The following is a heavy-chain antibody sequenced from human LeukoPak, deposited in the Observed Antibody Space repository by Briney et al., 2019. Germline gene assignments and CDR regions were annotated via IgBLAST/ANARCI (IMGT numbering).Heavy chain of an antibody. J-gene: IGHJ4*02. CDR2: ISSDGSGK. CDR3: AKERLGATTPNPDY. CDR1: GFTFSTYG. V-gene: IGHV3-30*18. Sequence: GRSLRLSCAASGFTFSTYGMHWVRQAPGKGLEWVAVISSDGSGKYYTDSVKGRFTISRDNSKNTLYLQMSSLRADDTALYYCAKERLGATTPNPDYWGQGTLVTVSS. D-gene: IGHD1-26*01.